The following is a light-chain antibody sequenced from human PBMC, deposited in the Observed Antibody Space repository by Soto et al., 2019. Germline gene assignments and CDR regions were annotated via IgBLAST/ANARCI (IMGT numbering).Light chain of an antibody. Sequence: DIVMTQSPDSLAVSLGERAAINCKSSQSVLSSSNNEHYLAWYQQKPGQPPKLLIYWASTRESGVPDRFSGSGAGTDFTLTISSLPAEDVAVYYCQQYYDTPLTFGGGTKVEIK. CDR2: WAS. CDR1: QSVLSSSNNEHY. CDR3: QQYYDTPLT. V-gene: IGKV4-1*01. J-gene: IGKJ4*01.